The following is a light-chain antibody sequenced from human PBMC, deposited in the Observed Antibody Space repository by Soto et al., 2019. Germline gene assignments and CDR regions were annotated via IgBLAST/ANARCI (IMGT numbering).Light chain of an antibody. J-gene: IGKJ1*01. CDR2: DAS. V-gene: IGKV1-5*01. Sequence: DIQMTQSPSTLSASVGDRVTITCRASQSISSWLAWYQQKPGKAPKLLTYDASSLESGVPSRFSGSGSGTEFTLTISSLQTDDFASYYCQQYDSYSWTFGQGTKVDIK. CDR1: QSISSW. CDR3: QQYDSYSWT.